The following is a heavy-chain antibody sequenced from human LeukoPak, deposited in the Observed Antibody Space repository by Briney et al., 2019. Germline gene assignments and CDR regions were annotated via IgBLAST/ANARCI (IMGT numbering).Heavy chain of an antibody. CDR3: ARGGGYNWFDP. J-gene: IGHJ5*02. CDR1: GGSFSGYY. V-gene: IGHV4-34*01. Sequence: SETLSLTCPVYGGSFSGYYWSWIRQPPGKGLEWIGEINHSGSTNYNPSLKSRVTISVDTSKNQFSLKLTSVTAADTAVYYCARGGGYNWFDPWGQGTLVTVSS. CDR2: INHSGST.